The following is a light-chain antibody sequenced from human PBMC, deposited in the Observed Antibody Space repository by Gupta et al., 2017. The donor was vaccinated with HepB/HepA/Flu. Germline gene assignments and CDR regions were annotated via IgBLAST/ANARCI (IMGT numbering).Light chain of an antibody. CDR2: GAS. CDR3: QQYGSSPQT. CDR1: QSVSSNY. J-gene: IGKJ1*01. V-gene: IGKV3-20*01. Sequence: EIVLPQSPGTLSLSPGERATLSCRASQSVSSNYLAWYQQKPGQAPRLLIYGASSRATGIPDRFSGSGSGTDFTLTISRLDPEDFAVYYCQQYGSSPQTLGQGTTVEIK.